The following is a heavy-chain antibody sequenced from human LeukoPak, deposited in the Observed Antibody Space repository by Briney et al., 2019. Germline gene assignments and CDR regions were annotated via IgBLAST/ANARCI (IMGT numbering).Heavy chain of an antibody. Sequence: GGSLRLSCAASGFRFSNYAMHWVRRAPGKGLEYVSAISSDGGSTSYANSVKGRFIISRDHSKNTLYLQMGSLRAEDMAVYYCARMFVGTTTWFDYWGQGALVTVSS. V-gene: IGHV3-64*01. D-gene: IGHD1-26*01. J-gene: IGHJ4*02. CDR2: ISSDGGST. CDR1: GFRFSNYA. CDR3: ARMFVGTTTWFDY.